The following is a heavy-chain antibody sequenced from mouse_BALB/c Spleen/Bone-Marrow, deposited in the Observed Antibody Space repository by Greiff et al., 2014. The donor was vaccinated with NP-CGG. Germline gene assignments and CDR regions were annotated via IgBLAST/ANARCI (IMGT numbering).Heavy chain of an antibody. Sequence: VQLKESGAELVKPGASVKLSCTASGFNIKDTYMHWVKQRPEQGLEWIGRIDPANGNTKYDPKFQGKATITADASSNTAYLQPNSLTSEDTAVYYCARYYYGTRYYFDYWGQGTTLTVSS. V-gene: IGHV14-3*02. J-gene: IGHJ2*01. CDR1: GFNIKDTY. CDR3: ARYYYGTRYYFDY. D-gene: IGHD1-1*01. CDR2: IDPANGNT.